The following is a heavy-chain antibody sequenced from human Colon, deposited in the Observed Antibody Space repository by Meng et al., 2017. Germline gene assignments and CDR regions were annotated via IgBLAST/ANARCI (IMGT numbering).Heavy chain of an antibody. CDR2: VNSYGSTT. CDR1: GFTFSSYW. CDR3: ARAVGDDYGSEH. Sequence: EVRLVESGGGLIQPGGSLSLSCAASGFTFSSYWMHWVRQAPGKGLVWVSRVNSYGSTTNYADSVKGRFTIFRDNAKNTLYLQMNSLRAEDTALYYCARAVGDDYGSEHWGQGTLVTVSS. V-gene: IGHV3-74*01. J-gene: IGHJ1*01. D-gene: IGHD3-10*01.